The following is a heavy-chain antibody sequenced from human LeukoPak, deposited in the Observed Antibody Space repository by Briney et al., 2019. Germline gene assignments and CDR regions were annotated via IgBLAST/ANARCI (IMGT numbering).Heavy chain of an antibody. D-gene: IGHD2-2*02. V-gene: IGHV4-31*03. Sequence: SQTLSLTCTVSGGSISSGGYYWSWIRQHPGKGLEWIGYIYYSGSTYYNPSLKSRVTISVDTSKNQFSLKLSSATAADTAVYYCARGLYDYNYGMDVWGQGTTVTVSS. CDR2: IYYSGST. CDR1: GGSISSGGYY. J-gene: IGHJ6*02. CDR3: ARGLYDYNYGMDV.